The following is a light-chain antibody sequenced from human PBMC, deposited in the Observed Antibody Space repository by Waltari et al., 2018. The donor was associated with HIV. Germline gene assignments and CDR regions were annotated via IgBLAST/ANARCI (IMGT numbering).Light chain of an antibody. Sequence: EIVLTQSPATLSLSPGERATLSCRASQSVSSYLAWYQQKPGQAPRLLIYDASNRATGIPARFSGSGSGTDFTLTISSLEPEDFAVYYCQQRSTKWTFGQGTKVEIK. V-gene: IGKV3-11*01. CDR1: QSVSSY. CDR2: DAS. CDR3: QQRSTKWT. J-gene: IGKJ1*01.